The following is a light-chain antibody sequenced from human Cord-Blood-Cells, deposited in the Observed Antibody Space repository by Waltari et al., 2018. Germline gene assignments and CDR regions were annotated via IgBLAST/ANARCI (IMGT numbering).Light chain of an antibody. V-gene: IGLV2-14*01. CDR2: DVS. J-gene: IGLJ3*02. Sequence: QSALTQPASVSGSPGQSITISCTGTSSDVGGYNYVSWYQQHPGKAPKLMIYDVSKRPSGVSNPCSASNSGNPASLTISGLQAEDEADYYCSSYTSSSTLVFGGGTKLTVL. CDR1: SSDVGGYNY. CDR3: SSYTSSSTLV.